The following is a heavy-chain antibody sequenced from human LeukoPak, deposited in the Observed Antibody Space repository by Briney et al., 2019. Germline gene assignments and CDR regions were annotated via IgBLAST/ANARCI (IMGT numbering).Heavy chain of an antibody. CDR2: IIPVFGTT. CDR1: GGTFSTYV. D-gene: IGHD3-16*01. CDR3: ARCLGECQLVSWFDP. V-gene: IGHV1-69*05. Sequence: ASVKVSCKASGGTFSTYVITWVRQAPGQGLEWMGGIIPVFGTTNYAQKFHGRVTITTDESMSTAYMELSSLRSEDTAAYYCARCLGECQLVSWFDPWGQGTLVTVSS. J-gene: IGHJ5*02.